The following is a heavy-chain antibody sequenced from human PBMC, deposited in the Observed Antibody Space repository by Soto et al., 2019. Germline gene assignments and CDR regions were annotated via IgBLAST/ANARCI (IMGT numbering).Heavy chain of an antibody. Sequence: SETLSLTCTVSGGSISSYYWSWFRQPPGKGLEWIGHIYYSGNTDHNPALAVRVTISSDTSKNQFSLRLKSVTAADPAVYYCARQIRVRGNFDRWGQGTLVTVSS. J-gene: IGHJ4*02. CDR2: IYYSGNT. D-gene: IGHD3-10*01. V-gene: IGHV4-59*08. CDR3: ARQIRVRGNFDR. CDR1: GGSISSYY.